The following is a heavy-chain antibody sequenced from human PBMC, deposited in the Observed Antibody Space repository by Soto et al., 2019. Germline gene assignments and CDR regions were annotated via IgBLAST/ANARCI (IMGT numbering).Heavy chain of an antibody. J-gene: IGHJ4*02. V-gene: IGHV3-30*18. CDR1: GFTFISYG. CDR3: AKDLVRGVNYYFDY. CDR2: ISYDGSEK. D-gene: IGHD3-10*01. Sequence: PGGSLRLSCAASGFTFISYGMHWVRQAPGKGLEWVAIISYDGSEKYYADSVKGRFSISRDNSKNTLYLQIHSLRPEDTAVYYCAKDLVRGVNYYFDYWGKGTLVTVPQ.